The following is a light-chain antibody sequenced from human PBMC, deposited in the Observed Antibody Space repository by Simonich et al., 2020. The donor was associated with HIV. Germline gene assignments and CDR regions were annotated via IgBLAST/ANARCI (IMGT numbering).Light chain of an antibody. CDR2: DVS. CDR1: SGDVGGYNY. Sequence: QPARTHPASLLGSPGQSITISLTGTSGDVGGYNYVPWYQQHPGKAPKLMIYDVSKRASGVSNRFSGSTTGNTASLTISGLPAEDEADYYCSSYTSSSTWVFGGGTKLTVL. J-gene: IGLJ3*02. CDR3: SSYTSSSTWV. V-gene: IGLV2-14*01.